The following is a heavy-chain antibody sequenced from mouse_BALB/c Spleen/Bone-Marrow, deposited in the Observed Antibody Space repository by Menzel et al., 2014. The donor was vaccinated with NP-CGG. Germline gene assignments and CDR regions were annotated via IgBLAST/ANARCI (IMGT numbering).Heavy chain of an antibody. D-gene: IGHD4-1*01. CDR1: GYTFTDYA. CDR2: ISTYYGNT. CDR3: ARKRLTGTSYWYFDV. Sequence: ESGPELVRPGVSVKISCKGSGYTFTDYAMHWVKQSHAKSLEWIGVISTYYGNTNYNQKFKGKATMTVDKSSSTAYMELARLTSEDSAIYYCARKRLTGTSYWYFDVWGAGTTVTVSS. J-gene: IGHJ1*01. V-gene: IGHV1-67*01.